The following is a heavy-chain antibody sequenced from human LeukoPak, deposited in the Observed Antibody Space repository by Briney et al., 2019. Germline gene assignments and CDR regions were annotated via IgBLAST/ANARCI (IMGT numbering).Heavy chain of an antibody. CDR1: GFTFSDYY. J-gene: IGHJ4*02. Sequence: GGPLRLSCAASGFTFSDYYMSWIRQAPGKGLEWVAYITSSGDDIYYADSVKGRFTISRDNAKNALFLRMSSLRVEDTATYYCASDIVATSGDFWGQGTLVSVSS. CDR2: ITSSGDDI. D-gene: IGHD5-12*01. CDR3: ASDIVATSGDF. V-gene: IGHV3-11*01.